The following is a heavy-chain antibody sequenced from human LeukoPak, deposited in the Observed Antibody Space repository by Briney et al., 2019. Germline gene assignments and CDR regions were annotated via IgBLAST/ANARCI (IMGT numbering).Heavy chain of an antibody. CDR2: MNPNSGNT. V-gene: IGHV1-8*01. D-gene: IGHD4-17*01. Sequence: GASVKVSCKASGYTFTSYDIKWVRQATGHGREGMGWMNPNSGNTGYAQKFQGRVTITRNTSISTAYMGLSSLRSEDTAVYYCARGDYGDYPDYWGQGTLVTVSS. J-gene: IGHJ4*02. CDR1: GYTFTSYD. CDR3: ARGDYGDYPDY.